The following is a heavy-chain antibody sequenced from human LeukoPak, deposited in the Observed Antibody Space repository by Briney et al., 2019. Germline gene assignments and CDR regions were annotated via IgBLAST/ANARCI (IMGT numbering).Heavy chain of an antibody. Sequence: GGSLRLSCAASGFTFSSYAMYWVRQAPGKGLEWVSGIFGSGGSTHYADSVKGRFTISRDNAKNTLYLQMNSLRAEDTAVYYCARNKRVVRGGYYYYYGMDVWGQGTTVTVSS. CDR2: IFGSGGST. V-gene: IGHV3-23*01. CDR1: GFTFSSYA. CDR3: ARNKRVVRGGYYYYYGMDV. J-gene: IGHJ6*02. D-gene: IGHD4-23*01.